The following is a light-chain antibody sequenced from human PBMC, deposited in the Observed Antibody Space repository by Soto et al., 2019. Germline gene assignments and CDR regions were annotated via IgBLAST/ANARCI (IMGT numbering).Light chain of an antibody. V-gene: IGLV2-8*01. CDR2: AVG. CDR3: RSYAGSSNMV. CDR1: SSDVGVYNY. J-gene: IGLJ3*02. Sequence: QSALTQPPSASGSPGQSVTISCTGTSSDVGVYNYDSWYQQHPGKAPNLMIYAVGKRPSVVPDRFSGSKSGNTASLTVSGLQAEDEADYYWRSYAGSSNMVFGGGVTLTVL.